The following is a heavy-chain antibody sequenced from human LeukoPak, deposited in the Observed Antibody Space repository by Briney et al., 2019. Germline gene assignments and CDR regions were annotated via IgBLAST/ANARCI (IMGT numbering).Heavy chain of an antibody. Sequence: SETLSLTCTVSGGSISSSSYYWGWIRQPPGKGLEWIGSIYYSGSTYYNPSLKSRVTISVDTSKNQFSLKLSSVTAADTAVYYCARRGSSGYYTFFDYWGQGTLVTVSS. CDR3: ARRGSSGYYTFFDY. D-gene: IGHD3-3*01. J-gene: IGHJ4*02. CDR2: IYYSGST. V-gene: IGHV4-39*07. CDR1: GGSISSSSYY.